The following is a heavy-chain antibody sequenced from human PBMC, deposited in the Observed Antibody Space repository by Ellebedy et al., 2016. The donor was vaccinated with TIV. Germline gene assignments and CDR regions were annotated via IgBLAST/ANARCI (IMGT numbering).Heavy chain of an antibody. D-gene: IGHD5-24*01. Sequence: GGSLRLSCAASGFTFSSYEMNWVRQAPGKGLEWVSYISSSSTIYYADSVKGRFTISRDNAKNSLYLQMNSLRDEDTAVYYCARLNSRDGYNYNRDYWGQGTLVTVSS. V-gene: IGHV3-48*02. CDR2: ISSSSTI. J-gene: IGHJ4*02. CDR1: GFTFSSYE. CDR3: ARLNSRDGYNYNRDY.